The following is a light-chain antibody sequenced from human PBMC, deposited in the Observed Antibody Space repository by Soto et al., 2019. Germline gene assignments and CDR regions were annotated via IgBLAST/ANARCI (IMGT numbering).Light chain of an antibody. CDR2: AAS. CDR1: QGISSY. J-gene: IGKJ1*01. CDR3: QQYYSYPQT. Sequence: DVQVTQCPSSLSASVGDRVTITCRVCQGISSYLNWYRQKPGKVPKLLIYAASTLQSGVPSRFSGSGSGTDFTLTISCLQSEDFATYYCQQYYSYPQTFGQGTKVDI. V-gene: IGKV1-9*01.